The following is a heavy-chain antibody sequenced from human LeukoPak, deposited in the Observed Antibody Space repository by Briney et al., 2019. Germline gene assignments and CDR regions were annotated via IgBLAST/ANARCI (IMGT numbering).Heavy chain of an antibody. J-gene: IGHJ4*02. CDR2: INHSGST. D-gene: IGHD3/OR15-3a*01. CDR1: GGSFSGYY. Sequence: SETLSLTCAVYGGSFSGYYWSWIRQPPGKGLEWIGEINHSGSTNYNPSLKSRVTISVDTSKNQFSLKLSSVAAADTAVYYCAREGFGQVDYWGQGTLVTVSS. V-gene: IGHV4-34*01. CDR3: AREGFGQVDY.